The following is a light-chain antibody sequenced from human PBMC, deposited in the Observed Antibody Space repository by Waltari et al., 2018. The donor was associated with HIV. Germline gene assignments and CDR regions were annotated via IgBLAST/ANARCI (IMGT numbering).Light chain of an antibody. V-gene: IGLV1-47*01. J-gene: IGLJ2*01. CDR1: SPNIGSNY. Sequence: QSVLTQPPSASGPPGQRVTISCSGSSPNIGSNYVYWYQQLPGTAPKLLIYRNNQRPSGVPDRFSGSKSGTSASLAISGLRSEDEADYYCAAWDDSLSVVFGGGTKLTVL. CDR3: AAWDDSLSVV. CDR2: RNN.